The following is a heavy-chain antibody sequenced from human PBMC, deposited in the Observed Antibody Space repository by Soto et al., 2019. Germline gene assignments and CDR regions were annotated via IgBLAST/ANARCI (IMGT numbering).Heavy chain of an antibody. CDR1: GGSINDYY. V-gene: IGHV4-59*01. Sequence: SETLSLTCTVSGGSINDYYWCWTRQPPGKGLEWIAYGLRPDYTGYNPSLRNRVTISSDTSKNQFSLRLISVTAADTAVYYCVAGPDRAKSAYWGQGTLVTVSS. J-gene: IGHJ4*01. CDR2: GLRPDYT. CDR3: VAGPDRAKSAY.